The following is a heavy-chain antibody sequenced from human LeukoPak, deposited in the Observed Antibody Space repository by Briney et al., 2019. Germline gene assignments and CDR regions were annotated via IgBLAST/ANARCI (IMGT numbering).Heavy chain of an antibody. D-gene: IGHD3-9*01. V-gene: IGHV3-21*06. Sequence: GGSLRLSCAASGFTVSSYGMNWVRQPPGKGLEWVSSITSISSSINYADSVKGRFTISRDNAKNSIYVQMKSLRAEDTAVYYCATFHFDILTGYYSPHSFDYWGQGTLVTVSS. CDR1: GFTVSSYG. CDR2: ITSISSSI. CDR3: ATFHFDILTGYYSPHSFDY. J-gene: IGHJ4*02.